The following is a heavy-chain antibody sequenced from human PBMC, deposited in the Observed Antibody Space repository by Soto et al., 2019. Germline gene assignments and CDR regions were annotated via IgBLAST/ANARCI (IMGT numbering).Heavy chain of an antibody. CDR3: AGEAFDS. J-gene: IGHJ4*02. Sequence: QVQLVESGGGVVQPGRSLTLSCAASGFTFSNYAMNWVRQAPGKGLEWVPIVSSEGTKKNYAVSVKGRFAISRDNSKNILYLQMNSLGAEDTAISYCAGEAFDSWRQGSLVTVSS. CDR1: GFTFSNYA. V-gene: IGHV3-30*09. CDR2: VSSEGTKK.